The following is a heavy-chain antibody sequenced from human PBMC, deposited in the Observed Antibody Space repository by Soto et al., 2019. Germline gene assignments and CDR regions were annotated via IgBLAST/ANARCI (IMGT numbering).Heavy chain of an antibody. D-gene: IGHD4-17*01. CDR3: ARLPFGDYGFVFYYYYGMDV. CDR2: IYPGDSDT. V-gene: IGHV5-51*01. Sequence: GESLKISCKGSGYSFTSYWIGWVRQMPGKGLEWMGIIYPGDSDTRYSPSFQGQVTISADKSISTAYLQWSSLKASDTVMYYCARLPFGDYGFVFYYYYGMDVWGQGTTVTVSS. CDR1: GYSFTSYW. J-gene: IGHJ6*02.